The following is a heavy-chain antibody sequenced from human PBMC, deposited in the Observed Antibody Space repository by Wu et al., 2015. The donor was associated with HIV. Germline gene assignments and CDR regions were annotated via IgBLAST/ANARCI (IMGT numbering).Heavy chain of an antibody. J-gene: IGHJ4*02. Sequence: QVQLVQSGAEVKEPGSAVKVSCKGSGGSFSNSAITWVRQVPGQGLEWMGGIIPIFGSANYAQKFQGRLSIRAGEFTNXIYMELTSLKSEDTAVYFCAGGMVGPMITXYFDSWGQGTLVTVSS. CDR2: IIPIFGSA. CDR1: GGSFSNSA. CDR3: AGGMVGPMITXYFDS. D-gene: IGHD3-10*02. V-gene: IGHV1-69*12.